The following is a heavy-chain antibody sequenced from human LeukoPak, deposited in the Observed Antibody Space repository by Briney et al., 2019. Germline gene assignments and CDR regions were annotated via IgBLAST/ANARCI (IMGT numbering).Heavy chain of an antibody. D-gene: IGHD5-18*01. CDR2: IIPIFGTA. J-gene: IGHJ4*02. V-gene: IGHV1-69*13. CDR1: GGTFSSYA. CDR3: ARNIGYSYGCGIY. Sequence: GASVKVSCKASGGTFSSYAISWVRQAPGQGLEWMGGIIPIFGTANYAQKFQGRVTITADESTSTAYMELSSLRSEDTAVYYCARNIGYSYGCGIYWGQGTLVTVSS.